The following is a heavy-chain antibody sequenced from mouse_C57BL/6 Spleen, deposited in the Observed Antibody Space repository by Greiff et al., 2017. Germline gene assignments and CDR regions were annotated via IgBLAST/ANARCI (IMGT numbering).Heavy chain of an antibody. CDR2: IDPSDSYT. V-gene: IGHV1-69*01. J-gene: IGHJ4*01. CDR3: ARSAVVPMDY. D-gene: IGHD1-1*01. CDR1: GYTFTSYW. Sequence: QVQLKQPGAELVMPGASVKLSCKASGYTFTSYWMHWVKQRPGQGLEWIGEIDPSDSYTNYNQKFKGKSTLTVDKSSSTAYMQLSSLTSEDSAVYYCARSAVVPMDYWGQGTSVTVSS.